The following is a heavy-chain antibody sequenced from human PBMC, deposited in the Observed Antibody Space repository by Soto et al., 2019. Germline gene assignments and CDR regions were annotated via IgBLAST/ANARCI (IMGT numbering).Heavy chain of an antibody. CDR2: INAGNGNT. V-gene: IGHV1-3*01. J-gene: IGHJ3*02. Sequence: ASVKVSCKASGYTFTSYAMHWVRQAPGQRLEWMGWINAGNGNTKYSQKFQGRVTITRDTSASTAYMELSSLRSEDTAVYYCARDGDCSGGSCYPNTNAFDIWGQGTMVTV. D-gene: IGHD2-15*01. CDR3: ARDGDCSGGSCYPNTNAFDI. CDR1: GYTFTSYA.